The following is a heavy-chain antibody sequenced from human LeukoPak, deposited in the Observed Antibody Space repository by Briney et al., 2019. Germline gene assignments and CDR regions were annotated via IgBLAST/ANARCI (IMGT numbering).Heavy chain of an antibody. D-gene: IGHD4-17*01. Sequence: GGSLRLSCAASGFTVSSNYMSWVRQAPGKGLEWVSVIYSGGSTYYADSVKGRFTISRDNSKNTLYLQMNSLRAEDTAVYYCASMTTVGWFDPWGQGTPVTVSS. CDR1: GFTVSSNY. CDR2: IYSGGST. V-gene: IGHV3-66*01. J-gene: IGHJ5*02. CDR3: ASMTTVGWFDP.